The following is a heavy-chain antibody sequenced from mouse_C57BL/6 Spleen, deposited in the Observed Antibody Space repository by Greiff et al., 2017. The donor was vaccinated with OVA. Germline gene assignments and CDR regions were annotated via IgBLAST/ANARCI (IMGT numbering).Heavy chain of an antibody. Sequence: EVQLQESGGGLVKPGGSLKLSCAASGFTFSDYGMHWVRQAPEKGLEWVAYISSGSSTIYYADTVKGRFTISRDNAKNTLFLQMTSLRSEDTAMYYCARPPITTVGYFDVWGTGTTVTVSS. D-gene: IGHD1-1*01. J-gene: IGHJ1*03. CDR2: ISSGSSTI. CDR1: GFTFSDYG. CDR3: ARPPITTVGYFDV. V-gene: IGHV5-17*01.